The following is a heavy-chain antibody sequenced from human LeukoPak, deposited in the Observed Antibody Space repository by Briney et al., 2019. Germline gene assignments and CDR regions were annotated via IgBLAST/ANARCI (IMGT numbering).Heavy chain of an antibody. Sequence: KPSETLSLTCAVYGGSFSGYYWSWIRQPPGKGLEWIGEINHSGSTNYNPSLKSRVTISVDTFKNQFSLKLNSVTAADTAVYYFARVRAGAGTSWFDPWGQGTLVTVSS. D-gene: IGHD6-13*01. V-gene: IGHV4-34*01. J-gene: IGHJ5*02. CDR2: INHSGST. CDR3: ARVRAGAGTSWFDP. CDR1: GGSFSGYY.